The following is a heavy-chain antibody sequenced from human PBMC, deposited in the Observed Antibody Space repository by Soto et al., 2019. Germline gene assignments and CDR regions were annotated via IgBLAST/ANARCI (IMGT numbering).Heavy chain of an antibody. CDR3: AKSRDAYNFYFYYGMDV. Sequence: LRLSCAASGFTFSSYAMSWVRQSPGKGLEWVALILYDGSNKYYGDSVKGRFTISRDNSKNTLYLQVSSLRAEDTAVYYCAKSRDAYNFYFYYGMDVWGQGTTVTVSS. CDR2: ILYDGSNK. CDR1: GFTFSSYA. D-gene: IGHD2-2*01. V-gene: IGHV3-30*18. J-gene: IGHJ6*02.